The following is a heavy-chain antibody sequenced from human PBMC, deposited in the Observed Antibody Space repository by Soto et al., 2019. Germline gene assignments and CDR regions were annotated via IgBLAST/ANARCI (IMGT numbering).Heavy chain of an antibody. CDR1: GGSISSETYN. Sequence: LSETRSLTCSVSGGSISSETYNWGWIRHPPGKGLEWIAIIDDGGRTFYNPSLRSRVTMSVDTSKNQFSLRLSSVTAADTAVYYCARQYVAAAVIDYWGQGTLVTVSS. CDR2: IDDGGRT. D-gene: IGHD6-13*01. V-gene: IGHV4-39*01. J-gene: IGHJ4*02. CDR3: ARQYVAAAVIDY.